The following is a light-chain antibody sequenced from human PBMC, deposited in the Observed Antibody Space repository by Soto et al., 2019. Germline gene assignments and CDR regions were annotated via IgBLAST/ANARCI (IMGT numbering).Light chain of an antibody. Sequence: ELVLTQSPGTLSLSPGERATLSGRASQSVSSSYLAWYQQKPGQAPRLPIYGASSRPTGIPDRFSGSGSGTDFTLTISRLEPEDFAVYYCQQYGSSSTFGQGTRVEIK. CDR1: QSVSSSY. J-gene: IGKJ5*01. CDR3: QQYGSSST. CDR2: GAS. V-gene: IGKV3-20*01.